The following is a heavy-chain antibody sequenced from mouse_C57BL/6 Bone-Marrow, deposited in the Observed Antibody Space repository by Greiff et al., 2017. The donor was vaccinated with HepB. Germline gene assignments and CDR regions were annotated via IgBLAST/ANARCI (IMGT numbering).Heavy chain of an antibody. CDR2: IYPGSGNT. Sequence: VQLQQSGPELVKPGASVKISCKASGYSFTSYYIHWVKQRPGQGLEWIGWIYPGSGNTKYNEKFKGKATLTADTSSSTAYMQLSSLTSEDSAVDYCARWLWSPFDYWGQGTTLTVSS. V-gene: IGHV1-66*01. D-gene: IGHD1-1*02. CDR1: GYSFTSYY. CDR3: ARWLWSPFDY. J-gene: IGHJ2*01.